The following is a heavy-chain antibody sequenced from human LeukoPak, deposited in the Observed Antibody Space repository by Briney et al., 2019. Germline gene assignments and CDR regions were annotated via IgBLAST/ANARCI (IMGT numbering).Heavy chain of an antibody. CDR2: ISDTGSNT. J-gene: IGHJ4*02. D-gene: IGHD6-13*01. Sequence: GGSLRLSCQASGFAFSTHAMHWVRQAPGGGLEHVSTISDTGSNTYYADSVKGRFTISRDTSKNTLYLQMNSLRGDDTAVYYCLKGSQGPIWQQLVPDHWGQGTLVTVSS. CDR3: LKGSQGPIWQQLVPDH. V-gene: IGHV3-64D*06. CDR1: GFAFSTHA.